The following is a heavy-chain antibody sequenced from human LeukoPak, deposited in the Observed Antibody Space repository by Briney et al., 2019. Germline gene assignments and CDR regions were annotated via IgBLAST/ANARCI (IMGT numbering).Heavy chain of an antibody. CDR3: ARDGGTDWYDP. Sequence: LPGGSLRLSCAASGFTISGYWMTWVRRAPGKGLEWVANIKQDGSEKTYVDSVKGRFTISRDNAKNSIYLQMNSLRVEDTAIYYCARDGGTDWYDPRGQGTLVSVSS. V-gene: IGHV3-7*01. D-gene: IGHD3-16*01. CDR1: GFTISGYW. CDR2: IKQDGSEK. J-gene: IGHJ5*02.